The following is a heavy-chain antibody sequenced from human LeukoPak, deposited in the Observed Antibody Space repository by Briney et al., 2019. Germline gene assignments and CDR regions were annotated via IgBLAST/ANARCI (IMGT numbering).Heavy chain of an antibody. CDR3: ATDYYYSSGYYTVDY. CDR1: EFTFSSYE. D-gene: IGHD3-22*01. V-gene: IGHV3-48*03. Sequence: PGGSLRLSCAASEFTFSSYEMNGVRQAPGKGLEWVSDISSSGRIIYYADSVKGRFTISRDNTKNSLYLQMNSLRAEDTAVYYCATDYYYSSGYYTVDYWGPGTLVTVSS. J-gene: IGHJ4*02. CDR2: ISSSGRII.